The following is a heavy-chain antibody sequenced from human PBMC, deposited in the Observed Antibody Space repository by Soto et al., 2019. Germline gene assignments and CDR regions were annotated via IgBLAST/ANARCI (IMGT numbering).Heavy chain of an antibody. CDR3: AKDENPPTSRHIVLVPAAMPGNYFDY. J-gene: IGHJ4*02. V-gene: IGHV3-23*01. Sequence: QPGGSLRLSCAASGFTFSSYAMSWVRQAPGKGLEWVSAISGSGGSTYYADSVKGRFTISRDNSKNTLYLQMNSLRAEDTAVYYCAKDENPPTSRHIVLVPAAMPGNYFDYWGQGTLVTVSS. CDR2: ISGSGGST. D-gene: IGHD2-2*01. CDR1: GFTFSSYA.